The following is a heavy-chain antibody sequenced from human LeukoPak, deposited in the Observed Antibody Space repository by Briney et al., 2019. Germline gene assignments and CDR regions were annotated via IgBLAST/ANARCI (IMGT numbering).Heavy chain of an antibody. CDR2: IYYSGST. D-gene: IGHD3-22*01. V-gene: IGHV4-39*07. Sequence: SETLSLTCTVSGGSISSSSYYWGWIRQPPGKGLEWIGSIYYSGSTYYNPSLKSRVTISVDTSKNQFSLKLSSVTAADTAVYYCARLRLNYYDSTNCWFDPWGQGTLVTVSS. J-gene: IGHJ5*02. CDR3: ARLRLNYYDSTNCWFDP. CDR1: GGSISSSSYY.